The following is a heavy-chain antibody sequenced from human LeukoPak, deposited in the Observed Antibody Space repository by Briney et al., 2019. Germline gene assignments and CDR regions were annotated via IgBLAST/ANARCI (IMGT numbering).Heavy chain of an antibody. Sequence: ASVKVSCKASGYTFSSYGISWVRQAPGQGLEWMGWISADNGNTNYAQKLQGRLTMTTDTSTSTAYMELRSLRSDDTAVYYCARDFGITVAGNEPCPFQHWGQGTLVTVSS. CDR3: ARDFGITVAGNEPCPFQH. J-gene: IGHJ1*01. CDR2: ISADNGNT. CDR1: GYTFSSYG. D-gene: IGHD6-19*01. V-gene: IGHV1-18*01.